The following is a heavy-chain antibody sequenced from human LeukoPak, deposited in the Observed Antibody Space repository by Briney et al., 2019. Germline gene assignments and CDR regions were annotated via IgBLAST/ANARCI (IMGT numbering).Heavy chain of an antibody. CDR3: ARVGGSPPDAFDI. CDR2: ISSNGGIT. Sequence: GGSLRLSCAASGITFRTYAMHWVRQAPGKGLEHVSAISSNGGITYYANSVKGRFTISRDNSKNTLYLQMGSLRAEDMAVYYCARVGGSPPDAFDIWGQGTMVTVSS. CDR1: GITFRTYA. V-gene: IGHV3-64*01. D-gene: IGHD2-15*01. J-gene: IGHJ3*02.